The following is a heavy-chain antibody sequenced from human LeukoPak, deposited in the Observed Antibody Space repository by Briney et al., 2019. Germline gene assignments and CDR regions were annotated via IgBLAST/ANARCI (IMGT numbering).Heavy chain of an antibody. J-gene: IGHJ3*02. Sequence: GGSLRLSCAASGFTFSSYSMNWVRQAPGKGLEWVSSISSSSSYIYYADSVKGRFTISRDNAKNSLYLQMNSLRAEDTAVYYCARASRLRNDAFDIWGQGTMVTVSS. CDR1: GFTFSSYS. CDR3: ARASRLRNDAFDI. CDR2: ISSSSSYI. D-gene: IGHD6-25*01. V-gene: IGHV3-21*01.